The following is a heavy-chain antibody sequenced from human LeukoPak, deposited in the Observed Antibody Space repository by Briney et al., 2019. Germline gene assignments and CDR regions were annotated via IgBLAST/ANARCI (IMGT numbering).Heavy chain of an antibody. Sequence: GRSLSLSCAASGFTFSSYAMHWVRQAPGKGLEWVAVISYDGSDKYYADSVKGRFTISRDNSKNTLYLQMNSLRAEDTAVYYCARDLLSQGSSWSLRDYWGQGTLVTVSS. V-gene: IGHV3-30*04. CDR1: GFTFSSYA. CDR2: ISYDGSDK. J-gene: IGHJ4*02. D-gene: IGHD6-13*01. CDR3: ARDLLSQGSSWSLRDY.